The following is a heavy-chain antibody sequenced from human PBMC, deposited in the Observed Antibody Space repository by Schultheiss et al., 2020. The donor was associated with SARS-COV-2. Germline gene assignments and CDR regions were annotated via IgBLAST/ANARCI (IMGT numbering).Heavy chain of an antibody. CDR3: ASISGRGTGY. Sequence: GESLKISCSASGFTFSSYAMAWVRQAPGKGLEWVSTISGSGTSTYYADSVKGRFTISRDSSKNTLYLQMNSLRAEDTAVYYCASISGRGTGYWGQGTLVTVSS. CDR2: ISGSGTST. V-gene: IGHV3-23*01. J-gene: IGHJ4*02. CDR1: GFTFSSYA. D-gene: IGHD1-26*01.